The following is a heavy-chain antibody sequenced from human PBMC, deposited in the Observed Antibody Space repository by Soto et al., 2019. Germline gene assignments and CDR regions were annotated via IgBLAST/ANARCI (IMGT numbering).Heavy chain of an antibody. J-gene: IGHJ6*02. D-gene: IGHD3-22*01. V-gene: IGHV5-51*01. CDR2: IYPGDSDI. CDR1: GYPFTSYW. Sequence: GESLKISCKGSGYPFTSYWIGWVRQTPGKGLEWMAIIYPGDSDIRYSPSFQGQVTISADKSISTAYLQWSSLKASDTAMYYCARQASNGQWFLWGQGTTVTVSS. CDR3: ARQASNGQWFL.